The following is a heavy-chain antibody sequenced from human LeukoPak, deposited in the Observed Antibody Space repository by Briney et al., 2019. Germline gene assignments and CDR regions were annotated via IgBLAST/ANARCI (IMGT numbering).Heavy chain of an antibody. Sequence: PGRSLRLSCAASGFTFSSYAMHWVRQAPGKGLEWVAVISYDGSNKYYADSVKGRFTISRDNSKNTLYLQMNSLRAEDTAVYYCARSWLPLVVITTTFDYWGQGTLVTVSS. CDR3: ARSWLPLVVITTTFDY. CDR1: GFTFSSYA. CDR2: ISYDGSNK. D-gene: IGHD3-22*01. J-gene: IGHJ4*02. V-gene: IGHV3-30*04.